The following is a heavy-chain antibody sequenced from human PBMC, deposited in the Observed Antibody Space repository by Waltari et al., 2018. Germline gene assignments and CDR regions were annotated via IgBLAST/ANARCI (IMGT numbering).Heavy chain of an antibody. CDR3: ARLELGYSGYDYVLNYYGMDV. V-gene: IGHV4-38-2*01. D-gene: IGHD5-12*01. CDR2: IYHSGST. Sequence: QVQLQESGPGLVKPSENLSLTCSVSGYSISSGYYWGWIRQPPGKGLEWIGSIYHSGSTYHTPSLKSRVTISVDTSKNQFSLKLSSVTAADTAVYYCARLELGYSGYDYVLNYYGMDVWGQGTTVTVSS. CDR1: GYSISSGYY. J-gene: IGHJ6*02.